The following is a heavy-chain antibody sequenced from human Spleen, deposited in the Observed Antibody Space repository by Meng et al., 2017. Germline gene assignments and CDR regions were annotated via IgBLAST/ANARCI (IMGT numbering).Heavy chain of an antibody. J-gene: IGHJ4*02. CDR2: INHNGST. CDR1: GRSFSDYF. Sequence: QLQLQESGIGLVKPSEPQSVTCAVYGRSFSDYFWTWIRQTPGKGLEWIGEINHNGSTNYNPSLKSRVTISVDTSKNQFSLKLSSVTAANTAVYYCARVSTNYSNRSSHFDYWGQGTLVTVSS. D-gene: IGHD4-11*01. V-gene: IGHV4-34*01. CDR3: ARVSTNYSNRSSHFDY.